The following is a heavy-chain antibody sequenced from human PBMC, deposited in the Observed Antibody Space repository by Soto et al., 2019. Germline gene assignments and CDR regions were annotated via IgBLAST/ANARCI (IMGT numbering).Heavy chain of an antibody. D-gene: IGHD2-21*02. CDR2: VSFDGEVT. CDR1: GFTFNSLS. CDR3: ATEPYGDSQYFDY. Sequence: QVQLVESGGDMVQAGTSLRLSCTGAGFTFNSLSLHWVRQGPDKGLEWVAVVSFDGEVTYYAVSVQGRFTVSRDNSKNTIYLQAHSLRVEDMAVYYCATEPYGDSQYFDYWGQGTPVTVSS. J-gene: IGHJ4*02. V-gene: IGHV3-30*04.